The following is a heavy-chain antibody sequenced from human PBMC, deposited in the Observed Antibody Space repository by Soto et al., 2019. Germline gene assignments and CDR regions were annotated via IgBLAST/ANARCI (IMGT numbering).Heavy chain of an antibody. J-gene: IGHJ4*02. D-gene: IGHD1-26*01. V-gene: IGHV3-30-3*01. CDR2: ISYDGSNK. Sequence: QVQLVESGGGVVQPGRSLRLSCAASGFTFSSYAMHWVRQAPGKGLELVAVISYDGSNKSYADSVKGPFTISRHNAMNTRYLQMNSRRAEDTAVYYCSRGGVDTQGNYYRRCGCDYWGQGSMVTVSS. CDR3: SRGGVDTQGNYYRRCGCDY. CDR1: GFTFSSYA.